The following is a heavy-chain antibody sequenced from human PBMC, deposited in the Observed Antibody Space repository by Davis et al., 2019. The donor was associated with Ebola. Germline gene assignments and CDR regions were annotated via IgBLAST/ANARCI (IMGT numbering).Heavy chain of an antibody. D-gene: IGHD6-13*01. CDR2: IYHSGST. CDR1: GDSISSSNW. CDR3: AGAQLVLGAFDI. J-gene: IGHJ3*02. V-gene: IGHV4-4*02. Sequence: MPSETLSLTCAVSGDSISSSNWWSWVRQPPGKGLEWIGEIYHSGSTNYNPSLKSRVTISVDKSKNQFSLKLSSVTAADTAVYYCAGAQLVLGAFDIWGQGTMVTVSS.